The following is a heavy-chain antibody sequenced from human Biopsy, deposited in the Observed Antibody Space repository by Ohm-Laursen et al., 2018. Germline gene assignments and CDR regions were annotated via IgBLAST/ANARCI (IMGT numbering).Heavy chain of an antibody. CDR1: GFTFSSYW. V-gene: IGHV3-74*03. J-gene: IGHJ6*02. CDR3: AKDLHNYGMDV. CDR2: INKDGSTL. Sequence: GSLRLSCSAAGFTFSSYWMNWVRQVPGKGLVWVATINKDGSTLQYVDSVRGRFTIPRDNAKNTLHLQMNSLRADDTAIYYCAKDLHNYGMDVWGQGTTVTVSS.